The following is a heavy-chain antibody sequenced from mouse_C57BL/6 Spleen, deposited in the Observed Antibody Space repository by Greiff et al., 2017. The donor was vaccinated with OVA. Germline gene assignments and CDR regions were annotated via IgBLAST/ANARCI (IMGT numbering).Heavy chain of an antibody. CDR3: AREDHRDYAMDY. Sequence: QVQLQQSGAELVRPGTSVKVSCKASGYAFTNYLIEWVKQRPGQGLEWIGVINPGSGGTNYNEKFKGKATLTADKSSSTAYMQLSSLTSEDSAVYFCAREDHRDYAMDYWGQGTSVTVSS. D-gene: IGHD2-14*01. J-gene: IGHJ4*01. CDR1: GYAFTNYL. V-gene: IGHV1-54*01. CDR2: INPGSGGT.